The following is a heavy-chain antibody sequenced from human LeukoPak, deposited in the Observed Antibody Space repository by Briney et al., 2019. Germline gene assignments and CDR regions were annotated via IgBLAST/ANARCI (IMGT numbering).Heavy chain of an antibody. V-gene: IGHV4-39*07. J-gene: IGHJ4*02. D-gene: IGHD6-6*01. CDR3: ARGGGGAARLPFDY. CDR2: IYSSGST. CDR1: GDSITSSNYY. Sequence: SETLSLTCTVSGDSITSSNYYWGWFRQSPGKGPEWIGSIYSSGSTYYSPSLKSRVTISVATSKNQFSLRLSVMTAADTAVYYCARGGGGAARLPFDYWGQGILVTVSS.